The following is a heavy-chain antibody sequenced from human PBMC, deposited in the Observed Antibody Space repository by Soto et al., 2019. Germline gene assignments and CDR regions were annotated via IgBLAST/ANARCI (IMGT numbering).Heavy chain of an antibody. CDR2: ISSSGSTI. V-gene: IGHV3-48*03. Sequence: PGGSLRLSCAASGSTFSSYEMNWVRQAPGKGLEWVSYISSSGSTIYYADSVKGRFTISRDNAKNSLYLQRNSLRAEDTAVYYCARDSGVKIFGGSPTPPGMDVWGQGTTVTVSS. D-gene: IGHD3-3*01. CDR3: ARDSGVKIFGGSPTPPGMDV. J-gene: IGHJ6*02. CDR1: GSTFSSYE.